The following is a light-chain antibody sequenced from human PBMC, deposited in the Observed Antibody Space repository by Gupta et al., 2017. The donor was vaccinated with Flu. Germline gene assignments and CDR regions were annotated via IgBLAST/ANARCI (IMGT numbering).Light chain of an antibody. V-gene: IGLV2-11*01. CDR2: DVT. CDR1: SSDVGAYNT. J-gene: IGLJ3*02. CDR3: CAMTTTDTRV. Sequence: HSVLTQPRSVSGSPGPSVTISCTGSSSDVGAYNTVSWFQQLPDKSPNLIIYDVTKRPSGVPVRFSGSKSGNTASLTVSGLQEDEEADYYCCAMTTTDTRVFGGGTKLTVL.